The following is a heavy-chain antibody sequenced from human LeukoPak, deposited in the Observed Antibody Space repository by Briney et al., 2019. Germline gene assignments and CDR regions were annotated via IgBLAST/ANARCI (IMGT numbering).Heavy chain of an antibody. CDR3: ARALHYYGSGSYVDAFDI. CDR2: IYYSGST. CDR1: GGSLSSYY. D-gene: IGHD3-10*01. Sequence: SETQSLTCTVSGGSLSSYYWSWIRQPPGKGLEWIGYIYYSGSTNYNPSLKSRVTISVDTSKNQFSLKLSSVTAADTAVYYCARALHYYGSGSYVDAFDIWGQGTMVTVSS. V-gene: IGHV4-59*01. J-gene: IGHJ3*02.